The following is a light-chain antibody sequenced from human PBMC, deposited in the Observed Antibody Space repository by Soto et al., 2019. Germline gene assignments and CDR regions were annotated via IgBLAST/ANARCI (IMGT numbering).Light chain of an antibody. V-gene: IGKV1-27*01. CDR3: QKYDRVPGT. Sequence: DIQMSQSPSSLSASVGDRVTVSCRASQGIGNDLAWYQQKPGKVPKLLIYASSTLQWGVPSRFSGSGYGTDFTLTISSLQPEDVATYYCQKYDRVPGTFGQGTKVDI. CDR1: QGIGND. J-gene: IGKJ1*01. CDR2: ASS.